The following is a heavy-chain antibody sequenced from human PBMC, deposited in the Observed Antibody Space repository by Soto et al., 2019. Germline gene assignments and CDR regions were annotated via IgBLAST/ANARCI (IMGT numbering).Heavy chain of an antibody. CDR3: ARDQRYCSGGSCYHYHYGMDV. Sequence: ASVKVSCKASGYTFTGYYMHWVRQAPGQGLEWMGIINPSGGSTSYAQKFQGRVTMTRDTSTSTVYMELSSLGSEDTAVYYCARDQRYCSGGSCYHYHYGMDVWGQGTTVTVSS. CDR2: INPSGGST. V-gene: IGHV1-46*01. D-gene: IGHD2-15*01. J-gene: IGHJ6*02. CDR1: GYTFTGYY.